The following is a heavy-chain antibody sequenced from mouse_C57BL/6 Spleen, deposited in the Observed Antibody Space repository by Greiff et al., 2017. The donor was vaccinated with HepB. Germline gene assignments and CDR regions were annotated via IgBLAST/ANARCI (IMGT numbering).Heavy chain of an antibody. CDR1: GYTFTDYN. CDR2: INPNNGGT. Sequence: EVQLQESGPELVKPGASVKMSCKASGYTFTDYNMHWVKQSHGKSLEWIGYINPNNGGTSYNRKFKGKATLTVNKSSSTAYMELRSLTSEDSAVYYCASQHYGSSYWGQGTTLTVSS. J-gene: IGHJ2*01. D-gene: IGHD1-1*01. V-gene: IGHV1-22*01. CDR3: ASQHYGSSY.